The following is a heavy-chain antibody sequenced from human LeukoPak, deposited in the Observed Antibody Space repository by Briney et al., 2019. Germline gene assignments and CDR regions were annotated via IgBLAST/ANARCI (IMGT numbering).Heavy chain of an antibody. CDR3: ARAPYYYGSSGYYFED. CDR2: IYTGGGT. D-gene: IGHD3-22*01. CDR1: GFTVSSNY. J-gene: IGHJ4*02. V-gene: IGHV3-66*01. Sequence: GGSLRLSCAVSGFTVSSNYMSWVRQAPGKGLEWVSAIYTGGGTDYADSVKGRFTISRDKSKNTLSLLMKSLRAEDTAVYYCARAPYYYGSSGYYFEDWGQGTLVTVSS.